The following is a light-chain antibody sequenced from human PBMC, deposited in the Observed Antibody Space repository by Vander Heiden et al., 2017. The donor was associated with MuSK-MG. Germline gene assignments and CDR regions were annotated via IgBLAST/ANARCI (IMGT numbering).Light chain of an antibody. CDR2: DAS. V-gene: IGKV1-33*01. Sequence: DIQMTQSPSSLSASVGDRVTITCQASQDISNYLNWYQQKPGKAPKLLIYDASNLETGVQSRFSGSGSGTDFTFTISSLQPEDIATYYCQQYDNLSCKSTFGPGTKVDIK. CDR1: QDISNY. CDR3: QQYDNLSCKST. J-gene: IGKJ3*01.